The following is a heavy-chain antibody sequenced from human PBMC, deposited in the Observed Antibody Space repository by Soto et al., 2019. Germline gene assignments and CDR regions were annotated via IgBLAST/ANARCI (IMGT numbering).Heavy chain of an antibody. CDR2: IYYSGST. J-gene: IGHJ6*04. D-gene: IGHD3-16*01. Sequence: QVQLQESGPGLVKPSQTLSLTCTVSGGSISSGGYYWSWIRQHPGKGLEWIGYIYYSGSTYYNPSLKSRVTISLSPSKMRLSLEVISVTAADTGVYSCAREVGGCMYVWGKGTTVTGAS. V-gene: IGHV4-31*03. CDR1: GGSISSGGYY. CDR3: AREVGGCMYV.